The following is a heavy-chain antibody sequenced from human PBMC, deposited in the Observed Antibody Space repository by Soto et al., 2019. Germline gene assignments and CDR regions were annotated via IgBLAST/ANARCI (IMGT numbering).Heavy chain of an antibody. Sequence: DVQLLESGGGLVQPEGSLRLSCAASGFTFSSYAMGWVRQGPGKGLERVAVVSIGGSTHYADSVRGRFTISRDNSKNTLSLQRNSLTAEDTAVYFCEKRRGAGGHFDYWGQGALVTVSS. CDR2: VSIGGST. V-gene: IGHV3-23*01. D-gene: IGHD2-15*01. CDR1: GFTFSSYA. CDR3: EKRRGAGGHFDY. J-gene: IGHJ4*02.